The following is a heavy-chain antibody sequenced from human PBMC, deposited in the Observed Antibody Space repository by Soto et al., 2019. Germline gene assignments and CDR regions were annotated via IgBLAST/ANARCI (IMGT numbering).Heavy chain of an antibody. CDR1: GYTFTSYD. Sequence: ASVKVSCKASGYTFTSYDINWVRQATGQGLEWMGWMNPNSGNTGYAQKFQGRVTMTRNTSISTAYMELSSLRSEDTAVYYCARGFLLWFGELFGYGMDVWGQGTTVTVSS. J-gene: IGHJ6*02. V-gene: IGHV1-8*01. D-gene: IGHD3-10*01. CDR3: ARGFLLWFGELFGYGMDV. CDR2: MNPNSGNT.